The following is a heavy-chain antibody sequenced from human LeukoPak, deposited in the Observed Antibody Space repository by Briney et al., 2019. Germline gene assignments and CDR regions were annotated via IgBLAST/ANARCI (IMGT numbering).Heavy chain of an antibody. CDR2: IYYSGST. V-gene: IGHV4-59*08. CDR1: GGSISSYY. J-gene: IGHJ4*02. D-gene: IGHD2-2*02. CDR3: VRYCSSTTCYTRAVDY. Sequence: SETLSLTCTVSGGSISSYYWSWIRQPPGKGLEWIGYIYYSGSTNYNPSLKSRVTISVDTSENQFSLKLSSVTAADTAVYYCVRYCSSTTCYTRAVDYWGQGTLVTVSS.